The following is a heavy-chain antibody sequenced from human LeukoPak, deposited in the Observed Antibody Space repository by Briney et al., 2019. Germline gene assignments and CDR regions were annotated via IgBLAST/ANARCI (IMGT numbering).Heavy chain of an antibody. V-gene: IGHV3-23*01. CDR3: AKSPVSSCRGSFCYPFDY. D-gene: IGHD2-15*01. J-gene: IGHJ4*02. Sequence: GRSLRLSCAASGFTFSTYAMSWVRQIPGKGLEWVSAISGSDDGTYYADSVKGRFTISRDNSRNTLYLQMNTLRAEDTAVYFCAKSPVSSCRGSFCYPFDYWGQGNLVTVSS. CDR2: ISGSDDGT. CDR1: GFTFSTYA.